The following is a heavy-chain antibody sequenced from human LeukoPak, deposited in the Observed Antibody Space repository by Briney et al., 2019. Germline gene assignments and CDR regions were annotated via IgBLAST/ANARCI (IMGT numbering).Heavy chain of an antibody. D-gene: IGHD3-16*01. CDR3: ATVTQDYSYVWGKY. V-gene: IGHV1-2*02. Sequence: ASVKVSCKASGYTFTAYYMHWVRHAPGQGLEWMGWINPNSGGTDNAQRFRGRVTMTRGTSISTAYMELSGLRSDDTAVYYCATVTQDYSYVWGKYWGQGTLVTVSS. CDR2: INPNSGGT. CDR1: GYTFTAYY. J-gene: IGHJ4*02.